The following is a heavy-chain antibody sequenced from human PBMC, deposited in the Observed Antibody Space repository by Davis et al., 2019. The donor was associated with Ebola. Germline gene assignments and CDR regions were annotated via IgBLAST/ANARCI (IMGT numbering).Heavy chain of an antibody. V-gene: IGHV3-23*01. CDR2: ISGSGGST. CDR1: GFTFSSYA. J-gene: IGHJ4*02. CDR3: VSIRGYSYGSEIDY. D-gene: IGHD5-18*01. Sequence: GESLKISCAASGFTFSSYAMSWVRQAPGKGLEWVSAISGSGGSTYYADSVKGRFTISRDNSKNTLYLQMNSLRAEDTAVYYCVSIRGYSYGSEIDYWGQGTLVTVSS.